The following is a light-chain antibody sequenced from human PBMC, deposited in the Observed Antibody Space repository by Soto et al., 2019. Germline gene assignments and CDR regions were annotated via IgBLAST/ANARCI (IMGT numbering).Light chain of an antibody. Sequence: DIQMTQSPSTLSASVGDRVTITCRASQSISSWLAWYQHKPGKAPKALIYKASTLESGVPSRFSGSGSGTDFTLTISSLQPDDFATYYCQHYNTYPLTFGGGTKVEIK. CDR2: KAS. CDR3: QHYNTYPLT. CDR1: QSISSW. V-gene: IGKV1-5*03. J-gene: IGKJ4*01.